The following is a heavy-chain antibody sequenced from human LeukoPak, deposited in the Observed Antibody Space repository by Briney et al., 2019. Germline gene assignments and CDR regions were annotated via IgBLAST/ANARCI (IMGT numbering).Heavy chain of an antibody. CDR2: VIWNSDTL. CDR3: AKAYGLGSYYGPVDY. D-gene: IGHD3-10*01. CDR1: GFTFAEYA. J-gene: IGHJ4*02. Sequence: SLRLSCAAAGFTFAEYAMHWGRHAPGEGVEWGAGVIWNSDTLAYAQSLKGGFTISTDNAENSVYLQMNSLRAEDTALYHCAKAYGLGSYYGPVDYWGQGTLVTVSS. V-gene: IGHV3-9*01.